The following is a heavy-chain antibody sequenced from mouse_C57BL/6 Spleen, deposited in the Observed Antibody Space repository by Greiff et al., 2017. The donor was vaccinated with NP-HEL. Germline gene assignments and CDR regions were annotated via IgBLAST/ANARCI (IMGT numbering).Heavy chain of an antibody. Sequence: QVQLQQSGAELVKPGASVKISCKASGYAFSSYWMNWVKQRPGKGLEWIGQIYPGDGDTNYNGKFKGKATLTADKSSSTAYMQLSSLTSEDSAVYFCARWGTVVARAMDYWGQGTSVTVSS. CDR3: ARWGTVVARAMDY. D-gene: IGHD1-1*01. V-gene: IGHV1-80*01. CDR2: IYPGDGDT. J-gene: IGHJ4*01. CDR1: GYAFSSYW.